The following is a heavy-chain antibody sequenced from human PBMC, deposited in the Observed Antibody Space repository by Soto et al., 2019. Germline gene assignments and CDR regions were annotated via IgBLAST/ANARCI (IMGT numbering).Heavy chain of an antibody. V-gene: IGHV4-4*02. D-gene: IGHD1-26*01. CDR3: ARVSGSYYYGMDV. CDR2: IYHSGST. CDR1: GGSISSSNW. Sequence: SENLSLTCAVSGGSISSSNWWSWVRQPPGKGLEWIGEIYHSGSTNYNPSLKSRVTISVDKSKNQFSLKLSSVTAADTAVYYCARVSGSYYYGMDVWGQGSTVTVSS. J-gene: IGHJ6*02.